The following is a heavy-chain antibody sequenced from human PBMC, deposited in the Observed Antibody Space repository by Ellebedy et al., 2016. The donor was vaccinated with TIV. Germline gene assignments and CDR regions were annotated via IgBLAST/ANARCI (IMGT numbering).Heavy chain of an antibody. CDR1: GGSISSSSYY. V-gene: IGHV4-39*07. CDR3: ARSREAFDP. Sequence: MPSETLSLTCTVSGGSISSSSYYWGWIRQPPGKGLEWIASIYYTGSTYYNPSLKSRVTISVDTSKNQFSLKLSSVTAADTAVYYCARSREAFDPWGQGTPVTVSS. CDR2: IYYTGST. J-gene: IGHJ5*02.